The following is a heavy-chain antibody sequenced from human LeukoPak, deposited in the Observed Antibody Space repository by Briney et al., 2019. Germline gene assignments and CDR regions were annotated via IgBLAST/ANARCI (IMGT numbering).Heavy chain of an antibody. V-gene: IGHV3-23*01. CDR2: ISGSGGST. D-gene: IGHD5-18*01. CDR3: AKPRGYSYGEIDY. J-gene: IGHJ4*02. Sequence: GGSLRLSCAAPGVTFSGNAITWVRQAPGKGRKWVSSISGSGGSTYYADSVKGRFTISRDNSKNTVYLQMSSLRAEDTAVYYCAKPRGYSYGEIDYWGQGTLVTVSS. CDR1: GVTFSGNA.